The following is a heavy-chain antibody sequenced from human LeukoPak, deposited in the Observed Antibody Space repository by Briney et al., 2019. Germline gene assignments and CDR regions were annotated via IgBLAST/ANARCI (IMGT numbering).Heavy chain of an antibody. CDR3: ARAGQGYYDSSGSHPYYFDY. CDR2: IYHSGST. J-gene: IGHJ4*02. Sequence: PSGTLSLTCAVSGGSISSSNWWSWVRQPPGKGLEWIGEIYHSGSTNYNPSLKSRVTISVDTSKNQFSLKLSSVTAADTAVYYCARAGQGYYDSSGSHPYYFDYWGQGTLVTVSS. CDR1: GGSISSSNW. D-gene: IGHD3-22*01. V-gene: IGHV4-4*02.